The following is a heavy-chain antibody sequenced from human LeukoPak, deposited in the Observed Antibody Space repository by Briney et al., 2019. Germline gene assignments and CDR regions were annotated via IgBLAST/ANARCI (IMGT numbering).Heavy chain of an antibody. J-gene: IGHJ4*02. CDR2: IIPIFGTA. V-gene: IGHV1-69*01. Sequence: GSSVKVSCKASGGTFSSYAISWVRQAPGQGLEWMGGIIPIFGTANYAQKFQGRVTITADESTGTAYMELSSLRSEDTAVYYCARDEGGDFWSGYYGDWGQGTLVTVSS. CDR3: ARDEGGDFWSGYYGD. CDR1: GGTFSSYA. D-gene: IGHD3-3*01.